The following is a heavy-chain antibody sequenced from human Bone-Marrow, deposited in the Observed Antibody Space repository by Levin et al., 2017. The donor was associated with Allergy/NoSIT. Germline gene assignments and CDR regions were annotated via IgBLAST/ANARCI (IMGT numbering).Heavy chain of an antibody. D-gene: IGHD2-2*01. CDR3: ARDCSSTSCYGSYYYYMDV. V-gene: IGHV3-21*01. CDR2: ISSSSSYI. J-gene: IGHJ6*03. CDR1: GFTFSSYS. Sequence: GGSLRLSCAASGFTFSSYSMNWVRQAPGKGLEWVSSISSSSSYIYYADSVKGRFTISRDNAKNSLYLQMNSLRAEDTAVYYCARDCSSTSCYGSYYYYMDVWGKGTTVTVSS.